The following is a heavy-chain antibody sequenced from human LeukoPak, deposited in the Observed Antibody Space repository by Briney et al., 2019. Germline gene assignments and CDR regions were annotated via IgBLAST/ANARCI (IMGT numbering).Heavy chain of an antibody. CDR1: GFTFDDYA. V-gene: IGHV3-9*01. Sequence: GRSLRLSCAASGFTFDDYAMHWVRQAPGKGLEWVSGISWNSGSIGYADSVKGRFTLSRDNAKNTLYLQMSSLRAEDTALYYCARDFDFWSAIWGQGTLVTVSS. CDR2: ISWNSGSI. J-gene: IGHJ4*02. D-gene: IGHD3-3*01. CDR3: ARDFDFWSAI.